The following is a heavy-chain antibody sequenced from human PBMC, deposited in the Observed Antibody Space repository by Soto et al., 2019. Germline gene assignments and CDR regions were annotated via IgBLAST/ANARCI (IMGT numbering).Heavy chain of an antibody. CDR1: GLTFSSYS. V-gene: IGHV3-7*01. Sequence: PGGSLRLSCSVSGLTFSSYSMNWVRQAPGKGLEWVANIKQDGSEKYYVDSVKGRFTISRDNAKNSLYLQMNSLRAEDTAVYYCSAPLVSSSWYVFDYWGQETLVTVSS. D-gene: IGHD6-13*01. J-gene: IGHJ4*02. CDR3: SAPLVSSSWYVFDY. CDR2: IKQDGSEK.